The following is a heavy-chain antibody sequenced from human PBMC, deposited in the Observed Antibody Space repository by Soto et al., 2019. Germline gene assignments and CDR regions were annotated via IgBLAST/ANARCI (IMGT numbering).Heavy chain of an antibody. CDR1: GGSIGTYY. V-gene: IGHV4-59*01. J-gene: IGHJ3*02. Sequence: QVQLQESGPGLVKPSETLSLTCTVSGGSIGTYYWTWIRQPPGKGLEWIGYIDYSGSTNYNPSLKLRVTKSVDTPKNQFSRKLSSVTAADTAVYYCARGRRYSRRHDAFDIWGQGTMVTVSS. CDR2: IDYSGST. CDR3: ARGRRYSRRHDAFDI. D-gene: IGHD6-13*01.